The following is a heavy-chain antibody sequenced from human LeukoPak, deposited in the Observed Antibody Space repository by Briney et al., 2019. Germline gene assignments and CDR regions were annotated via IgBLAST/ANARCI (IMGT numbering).Heavy chain of an antibody. CDR3: AKARYCSGGSCYSNYYYGMDV. V-gene: IGHV3-9*01. CDR2: ISWNSGSI. D-gene: IGHD2-15*01. CDR1: GFTFDDYA. Sequence: PGRSLRLSCAASGFTFDDYAMHWVWQAPGKGLEWVSGISWNSGSIGYADSVKGRFTISRDNAKNSLYLQMNSLRAEDTALYYCAKARYCSGGSCYSNYYYGMDVWGQGTTVTVSS. J-gene: IGHJ6*02.